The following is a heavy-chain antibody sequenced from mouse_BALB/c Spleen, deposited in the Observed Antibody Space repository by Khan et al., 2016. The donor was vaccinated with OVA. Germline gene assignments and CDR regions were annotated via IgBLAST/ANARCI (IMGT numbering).Heavy chain of an antibody. Sequence: VQLVESGPGLVQPSQSLSITCTVSGFSLTYYGVHWVRQSPGKGLEWLGVIWSGGSTDYNVAFISRLNISKDNSKSQAFFKMNSLQVNDTAIYYCARNYDYDEGLAYWGQGTLVTVSA. CDR2: IWSGGST. CDR1: GFSLTYYG. CDR3: ARNYDYDEGLAY. V-gene: IGHV2-2*02. D-gene: IGHD2-4*01. J-gene: IGHJ3*01.